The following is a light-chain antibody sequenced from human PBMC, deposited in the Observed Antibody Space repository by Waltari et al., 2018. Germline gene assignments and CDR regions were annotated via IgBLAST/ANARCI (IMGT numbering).Light chain of an antibody. V-gene: IGKV1-5*03. J-gene: IGKJ5*01. CDR3: QHYNSYSPIT. CDR1: QSISGW. CDR2: KAS. Sequence: DIQMTQSPSTLSASIGDRVTITCRASQSISGWLAWYQQKPGKAPKLLIFKASNLRSGVPSRFIGGGSGTDFTLTTSSLQPDDFATYYCQHYNSYSPITFGQGTRLEIK.